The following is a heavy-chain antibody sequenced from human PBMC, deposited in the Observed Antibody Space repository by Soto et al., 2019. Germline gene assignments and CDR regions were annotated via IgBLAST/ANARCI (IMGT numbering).Heavy chain of an antibody. CDR1: GGSFSGYY. Sequence: PSETLSLTCAVYGGSFSGYYWSWIRQPPGKGLEWIGEINHSGSTNYNPSLKSRVTISVDTSKNQFSLKLSSVTAADTAVYYCARTRVVRGVIIYYYYMEVWGKGTTVTVSS. V-gene: IGHV4-34*01. CDR2: INHSGST. J-gene: IGHJ6*03. CDR3: ARTRVVRGVIIYYYYMEV. D-gene: IGHD3-10*01.